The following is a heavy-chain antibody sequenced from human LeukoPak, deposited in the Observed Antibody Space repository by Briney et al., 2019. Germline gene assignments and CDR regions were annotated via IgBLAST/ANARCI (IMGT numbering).Heavy chain of an antibody. CDR2: ISSSSSTI. D-gene: IGHD2-2*01. V-gene: IGHV3-11*04. CDR3: ARDGGYCSSTNCYLGV. Sequence: PGGSLRLSCAASGFTFSDYYMSWIRQAPGKGLEWVSYISSSSSTIYYADSVKGRFTISRDNAKNSLYLQVNSLRAEDTAVYYCARDGGYCSSTNCYLGVWGQGTMVTVSS. J-gene: IGHJ3*01. CDR1: GFTFSDYY.